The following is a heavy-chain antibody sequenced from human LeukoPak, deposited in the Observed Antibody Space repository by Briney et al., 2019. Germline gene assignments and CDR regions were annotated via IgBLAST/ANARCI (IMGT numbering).Heavy chain of an antibody. CDR3: ANAPTGTYRFDY. V-gene: IGHV3-23*01. D-gene: IGHD4-17*01. CDR1: GFTFTRYA. J-gene: IGHJ4*02. CDR2: ISDTGGFT. Sequence: GGSLRLSCAASGFTFTRYAMTWVRQAPGKGLEWVSTISDTGGFTFYADSVKGRFTISRDNSKNTLYLQMNSLRADDTAVYYCANAPTGTYRFDYWGQGTLVTASS.